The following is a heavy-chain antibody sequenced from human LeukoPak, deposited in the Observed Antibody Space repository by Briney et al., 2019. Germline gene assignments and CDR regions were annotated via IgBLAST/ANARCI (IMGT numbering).Heavy chain of an antibody. CDR1: GYTFTGYY. V-gene: IGHV1-2*02. Sequence: ASVKVSCKASGYTFTGYYMHWVRQAPGQGLEWMGWINPNSGGTHYAQRFQGRVTMTRDTSTSTAYLDLSSLRSDDTAVYYCATAVLYGGNDFDYWGQGTLVTVSS. CDR2: INPNSGGT. D-gene: IGHD5-12*01. J-gene: IGHJ4*02. CDR3: ATAVLYGGNDFDY.